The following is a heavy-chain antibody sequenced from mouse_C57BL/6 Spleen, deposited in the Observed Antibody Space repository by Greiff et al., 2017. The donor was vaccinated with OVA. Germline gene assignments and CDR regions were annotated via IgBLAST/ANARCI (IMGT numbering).Heavy chain of an antibody. V-gene: IGHV14-3*01. CDR2: IDPANGNT. Sequence: VQLQQSVAELVRPGASVKLSCTASGFTFKNTYMHWVKQRPEQGLEWIGRIDPANGNTKYAPKFQGKAPITADTSSNTAYLQLSSLTSEDTAIYYYARAGDYAMDYWGQGTSVTVSS. D-gene: IGHD3-2*02. CDR1: GFTFKNTY. CDR3: ARAGDYAMDY. J-gene: IGHJ4*01.